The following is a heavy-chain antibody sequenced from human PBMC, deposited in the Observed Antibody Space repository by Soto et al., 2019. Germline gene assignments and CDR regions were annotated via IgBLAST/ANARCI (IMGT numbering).Heavy chain of an antibody. CDR2: INTDGSSI. Sequence: GDSLSLSCDSSGFTFRSYWLHWVRQAPGKGLVWVSRINTDGSSISNADSVKGRFTISRDNAKNTLYLQMNSLRADDTAVYYCARAGSYRFDYWGQGTLVTVSS. CDR1: GFTFRSYW. J-gene: IGHJ4*02. CDR3: ARAGSYRFDY. D-gene: IGHD3-10*01. V-gene: IGHV3-74*01.